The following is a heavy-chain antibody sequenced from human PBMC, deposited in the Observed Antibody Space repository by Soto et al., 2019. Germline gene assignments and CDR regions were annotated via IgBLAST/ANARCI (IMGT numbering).Heavy chain of an antibody. V-gene: IGHV1-18*01. Sequence: ASVKVSCKASGYTFSSFGFSWMRQAPGQGLEWMGWIYIDDTKFAQNFQGRVTMTTDTSTSTVYMELRSLRSDDTAVYYCARDRHWNLDYWGQGTPVTVSS. CDR3: ARDRHWNLDY. D-gene: IGHD1-1*01. CDR1: GYTFSSFG. J-gene: IGHJ4*02. CDR2: IYIDDT.